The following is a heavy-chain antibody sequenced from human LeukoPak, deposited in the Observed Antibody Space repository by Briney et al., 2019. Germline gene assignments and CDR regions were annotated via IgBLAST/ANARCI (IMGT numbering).Heavy chain of an antibody. J-gene: IGHJ1*01. CDR1: GFTFSSYG. CDR3: ARDQTTAAGTWDPEYFQH. CDR2: IWYDGSNK. V-gene: IGHV3-33*08. D-gene: IGHD6-13*01. Sequence: GGSLRLSCAASGFTFSSYGMHWVRQAPGKGREGGAVIWYDGSNKDYADSVKGRFTISRDNSKNTLYLQMKSLRGEDTAVYYCARDQTTAAGTWDPEYFQHWGQGTLVTVSS.